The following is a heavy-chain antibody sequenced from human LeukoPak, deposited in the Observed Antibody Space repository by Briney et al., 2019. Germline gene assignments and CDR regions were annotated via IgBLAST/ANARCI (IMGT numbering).Heavy chain of an antibody. Sequence: ASVKVSCKDSGYTFIDYYTHWVRQAPGQGLEWMGWINPHSGGTSYAQKFQGRVTMTRDTSISTAYMELTRLTSDDAGVYYCARGPQYGSDWNFRQVIDYWGQGTLVTVSS. V-gene: IGHV1-2*02. J-gene: IGHJ4*02. D-gene: IGHD6-19*01. CDR1: GYTFIDYY. CDR2: INPHSGGT. CDR3: ARGPQYGSDWNFRQVIDY.